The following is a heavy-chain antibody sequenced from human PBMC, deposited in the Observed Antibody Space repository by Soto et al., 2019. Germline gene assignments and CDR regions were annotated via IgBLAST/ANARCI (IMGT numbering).Heavy chain of an antibody. CDR3: ARGSYGDFDY. D-gene: IGHD3-10*01. J-gene: IGHJ4*02. Sequence: GASVKVSCKVSGYTLTELSMHWVRQAPGKGLEWMGGFDAEDGETIYAQKLQGRVTMTTDTSTSTAYMELRSLRSDDTAVYYCARGSYGDFDYWGQGTLVTVSS. CDR1: GYTLTELS. V-gene: IGHV1-24*01. CDR2: FDAEDGET.